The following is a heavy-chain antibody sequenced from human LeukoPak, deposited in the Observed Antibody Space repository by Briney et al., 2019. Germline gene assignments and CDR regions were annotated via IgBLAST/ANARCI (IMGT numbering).Heavy chain of an antibody. CDR2: INPNSGGT. D-gene: IGHD3-9*01. Sequence: ASVRVSCKASGYTFTSYGISWVRQAPGQGLEWMGWINPNSGGTNYAQKFQGRVTMTRDTSISTAYMELSRLRSDDTAVYYCARSPLDDWRFDPWGQGTLVTVSS. V-gene: IGHV1-2*02. J-gene: IGHJ5*02. CDR3: ARSPLDDWRFDP. CDR1: GYTFTSYG.